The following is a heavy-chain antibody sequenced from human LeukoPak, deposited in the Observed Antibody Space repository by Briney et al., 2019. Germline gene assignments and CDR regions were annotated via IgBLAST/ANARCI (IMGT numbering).Heavy chain of an antibody. Sequence: PSETLSLTCTVSGGSISSGGYYWSWIRQHPGKGLEWIGYIYYSGSTYYSPSLKSRVTISVDTSKNQFSLKLSSVTAADTAVYYCARESAPYYDSSGYPDYWGQGTLVTVSS. D-gene: IGHD3-22*01. CDR3: ARESAPYYDSSGYPDY. CDR2: IYYSGST. V-gene: IGHV4-31*03. J-gene: IGHJ4*02. CDR1: GGSISSGGYY.